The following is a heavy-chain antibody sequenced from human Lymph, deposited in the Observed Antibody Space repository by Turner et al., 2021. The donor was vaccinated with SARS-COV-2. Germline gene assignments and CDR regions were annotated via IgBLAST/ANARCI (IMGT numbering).Heavy chain of an antibody. Sequence: EVQLVESGGGLIQPGGSLRLYCAASGFTVSSNYMSWVRQAPGKGLEWVSLIYSGGSTLYADSVKGRFPISRDNSKNTLYLQMNSLRADDTAVYYCARVLPYGDYFDFWGQGTLVTVSS. D-gene: IGHD4-17*01. J-gene: IGHJ4*02. V-gene: IGHV3-53*01. CDR3: ARVLPYGDYFDF. CDR1: GFTVSSNY. CDR2: IYSGGST.